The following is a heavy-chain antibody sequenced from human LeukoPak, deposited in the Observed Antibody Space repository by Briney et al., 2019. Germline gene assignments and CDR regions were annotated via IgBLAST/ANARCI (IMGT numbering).Heavy chain of an antibody. V-gene: IGHV1-2*02. CDR3: ATYYDILTGTVFDY. D-gene: IGHD3-9*01. CDR1: GYTFTGYY. J-gene: IGHJ4*02. CDR2: INPNSGGT. Sequence: ASVKVSCKASGYTFTGYYMHWVRQAPGPGLEWMGWINPNSGGTNYAQKFQGRVTMTRDTSISTAYMELSRLRSDDTAVYYCATYYDILTGTVFDYWGQGTLVTVSS.